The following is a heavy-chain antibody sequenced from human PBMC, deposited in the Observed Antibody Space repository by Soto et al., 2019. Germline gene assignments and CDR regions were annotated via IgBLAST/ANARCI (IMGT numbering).Heavy chain of an antibody. D-gene: IGHD3-10*01. CDR3: ARQQVVRGVIITGYYYYGMDV. Sequence: SETLSLTCTVSGGSISSSSYYWGWIRQPPGKGLEWIGSIYYSGSTYYNPSLKSRVTISVDTSKNQFSPKLSSVTAADTAVYYCARQQVVRGVIITGYYYYGMDVWGQGTTVTVS. J-gene: IGHJ6*02. V-gene: IGHV4-39*01. CDR2: IYYSGST. CDR1: GGSISSSSYY.